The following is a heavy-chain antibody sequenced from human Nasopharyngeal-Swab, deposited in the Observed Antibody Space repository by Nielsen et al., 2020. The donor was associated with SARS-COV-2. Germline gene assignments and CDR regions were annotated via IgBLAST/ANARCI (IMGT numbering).Heavy chain of an antibody. D-gene: IGHD3-16*01. CDR2: IKQDGSEK. Sequence: WIRQPPGKGLEWVANIKQDGSEKYYVDSVKGRFTISRDNAKNSLYLQMNSLRAEDTAVYYCASMRPRYYYGMDVWGQGTTVTVSS. V-gene: IGHV3-7*01. J-gene: IGHJ6*02. CDR3: ASMRPRYYYGMDV.